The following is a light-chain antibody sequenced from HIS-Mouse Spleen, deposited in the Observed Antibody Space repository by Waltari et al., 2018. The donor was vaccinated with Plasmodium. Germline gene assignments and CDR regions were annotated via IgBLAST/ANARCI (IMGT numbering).Light chain of an antibody. Sequence: EIVLTQSPGTLSLSPGERATLSCRASQRVSRSYLAWYQQKPGQAPRLLIYGASSSATGIPDRFSGSGSGTDFTLTISRLEPEDFAVYYCQQYGSSPLTFGGGTKVEIK. CDR3: QQYGSSPLT. CDR2: GAS. J-gene: IGKJ4*01. V-gene: IGKV3-20*01. CDR1: QRVSRSY.